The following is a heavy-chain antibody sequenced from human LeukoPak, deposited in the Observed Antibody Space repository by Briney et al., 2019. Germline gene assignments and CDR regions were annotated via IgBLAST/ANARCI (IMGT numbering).Heavy chain of an antibody. V-gene: IGHV4-39*07. CDR3: AGVDRDGILTGYSNIDY. Sequence: TSETLSLTCTVSGGSISSSSYYWGWIRQPPGKGLEWIASIYYSGSTYYNPSLKSRVTISVDTSKNQFSLKLSSVTAADTAVYYCAGVDRDGILTGYSNIDYWGQGTLVTVSS. J-gene: IGHJ4*02. CDR2: IYYSGST. D-gene: IGHD3-9*01. CDR1: GGSISSSSYY.